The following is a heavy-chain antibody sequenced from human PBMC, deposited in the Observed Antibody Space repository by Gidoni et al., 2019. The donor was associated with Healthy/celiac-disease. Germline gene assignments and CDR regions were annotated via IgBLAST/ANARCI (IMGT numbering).Heavy chain of an antibody. Sequence: QVQLVQSGAEVKKPGASVKVSCKASGSTFTSYDINWVRQATGQGLEWMGWMNPNSGNTGYAQKFQGRVTMTRNTSISTAYMELSSLRSEDTAVYYCARRAGIAAKPKGGYAFDIWGQGTMVTVSS. J-gene: IGHJ3*02. CDR3: ARRAGIAAKPKGGYAFDI. CDR2: MNPNSGNT. D-gene: IGHD6-25*01. CDR1: GSTFTSYD. V-gene: IGHV1-8*01.